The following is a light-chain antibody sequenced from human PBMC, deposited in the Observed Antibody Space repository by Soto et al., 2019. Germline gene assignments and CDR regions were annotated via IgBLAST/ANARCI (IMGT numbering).Light chain of an antibody. CDR2: GAA. CDR3: QQYNSWT. J-gene: IGKJ1*01. CDR1: QSVFSS. Sequence: EIVMTQSPATLSVSPGERATLSCRASQSVFSSLAWYQQKPGQAPRLLIYGAATRATGIPARFSGSGSGTEFTLTISSLQPDDFATYYCQQYNSWTFGQGAKVDI. V-gene: IGKV3-15*01.